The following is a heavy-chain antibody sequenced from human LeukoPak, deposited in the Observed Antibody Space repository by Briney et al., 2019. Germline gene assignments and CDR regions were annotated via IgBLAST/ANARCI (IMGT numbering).Heavy chain of an antibody. J-gene: IGHJ4*02. CDR3: TTEVGATAKG. Sequence: GGSLRLSCAASGFTVSNAWMIWVRQAPGKGLEWDGRIKTKSEGGTTDCAAPVKGRFTISRDDSKNTLYLQMNSLKSEDTGVYYCTTEVGATAKGWGQGTLVTVSS. CDR2: IKTKSEGGTT. D-gene: IGHD1-26*01. V-gene: IGHV3-15*01. CDR1: GFTVSNAW.